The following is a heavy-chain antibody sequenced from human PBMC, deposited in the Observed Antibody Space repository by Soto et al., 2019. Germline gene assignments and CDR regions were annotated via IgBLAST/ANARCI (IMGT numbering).Heavy chain of an antibody. CDR3: ARDKGSSWFPNFDY. V-gene: IGHV3-53*01. CDR1: GFTVSSNY. Sequence: GGSLRLSCAASGFTVSSNYMSWVHQAPGKGLEWVSVIYSGGSTYYADSVKGRFTISRDNSKNTLYLQMNSLRAEDTAVYYCARDKGSSWFPNFDYWGQGTLVTVSS. D-gene: IGHD6-13*01. CDR2: IYSGGST. J-gene: IGHJ4*02.